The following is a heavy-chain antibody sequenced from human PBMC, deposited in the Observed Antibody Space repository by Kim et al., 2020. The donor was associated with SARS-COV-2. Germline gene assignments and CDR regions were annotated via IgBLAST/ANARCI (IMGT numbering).Heavy chain of an antibody. V-gene: IGHV3-30*01. D-gene: IGHD5-18*01. J-gene: IGHJ6*02. Sequence: LTSPFPISRDNSKHTLYLQMNSLRAEDTAVYYCARDVRIQLWLYSYGMDVWGQGTTVTVSS. CDR3: ARDVRIQLWLYSYGMDV.